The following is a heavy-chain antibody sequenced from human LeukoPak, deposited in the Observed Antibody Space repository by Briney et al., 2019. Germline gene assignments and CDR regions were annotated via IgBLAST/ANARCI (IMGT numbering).Heavy chain of an antibody. CDR3: ARAPHCTTTSCYEGGHYMDF. CDR2: IFHSGST. D-gene: IGHD2-2*01. V-gene: IGHV4-39*02. J-gene: IGHJ6*03. Sequence: SETLSLTCTVSGGSISRSNYYWGWIRQPPGKGLEWIGSIFHSGSTYFNPSLKSRVTISVDTSKNHLSLKLTSVTAADTAVYYCARAPHCTTTSCYEGGHYMDFWGKGTTVTVSS. CDR1: GGSISRSNYY.